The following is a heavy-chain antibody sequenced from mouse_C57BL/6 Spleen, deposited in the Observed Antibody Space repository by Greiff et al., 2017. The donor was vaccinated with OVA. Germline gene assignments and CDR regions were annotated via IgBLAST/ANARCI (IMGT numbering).Heavy chain of an antibody. CDR1: GYAFTNYL. V-gene: IGHV1-54*01. Sequence: QVQLQQSGAELVRPGTSVKVSCKASGYAFTNYLIDWVTQGPGQGLEGVGVLNPRSGGNNYNEKVKGKATLTADKSTSTAYMQLRSLTSEDSAVYFCARSERATATPFAYWGQGTLVTVSA. J-gene: IGHJ3*01. CDR2: LNPRSGGN. D-gene: IGHD1-2*01. CDR3: ARSERATATPFAY.